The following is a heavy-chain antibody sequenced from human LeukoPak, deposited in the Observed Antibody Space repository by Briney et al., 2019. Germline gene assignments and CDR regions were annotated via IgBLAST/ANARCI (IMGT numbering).Heavy chain of an antibody. CDR2: INHSGST. Sequence: SETLSLTCAVYGGSFSGYYWSWIRQPPGKGLEWIGEINHSGSTNYNPSLKSRVTISVDTSKNQFSLKLSSVTAADTAVYYCARCLDGARTFDYWGQGTLVTVSS. J-gene: IGHJ4*02. CDR1: GGSFSGYY. D-gene: IGHD3/OR15-3a*01. CDR3: ARCLDGARTFDY. V-gene: IGHV4-34*01.